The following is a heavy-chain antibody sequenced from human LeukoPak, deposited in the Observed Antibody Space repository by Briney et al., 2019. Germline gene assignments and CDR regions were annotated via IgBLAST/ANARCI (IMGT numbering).Heavy chain of an antibody. Sequence: GGSLSLSCAASGFTFSCYAMSWLRQAPGKGLDWVSATSGRGSSTYYAHSVKGRLTLSRYTSKNTPYLQMNRLRAEDTDVYLCAKDGRDLYYWGQGTLVTVSS. J-gene: IGHJ4*02. CDR3: AKDGRDLYY. V-gene: IGHV3-23*01. CDR2: TSGRGSST. D-gene: IGHD5-24*01. CDR1: GFTFSCYA.